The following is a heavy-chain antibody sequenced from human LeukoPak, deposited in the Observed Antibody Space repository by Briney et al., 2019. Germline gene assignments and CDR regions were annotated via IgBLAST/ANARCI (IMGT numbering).Heavy chain of an antibody. CDR3: ARVGAKGGWYFDL. Sequence: GGSLRLSCAASGFTFSGYGMNWVRQAPGKGLEWVSSISIVCSYIYSPHSLKGRYTISRDNAKTSLYLQMNSLRAEDTAVYYCARVGAKGGWYFDLWGRGTLVTVSS. J-gene: IGHJ2*01. CDR1: GFTFSGYG. D-gene: IGHD3-10*01. V-gene: IGHV3-21*01. CDR2: ISIVCSYI.